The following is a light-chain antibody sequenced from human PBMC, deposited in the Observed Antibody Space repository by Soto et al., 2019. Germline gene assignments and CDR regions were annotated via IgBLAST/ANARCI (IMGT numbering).Light chain of an antibody. J-gene: IGKJ4*01. CDR1: QSVSSN. Sequence: EIVMTQSPATLSVSPGERATLSCRASQSVSSNLAWYQQKPGQAPRLLIYGASTRATDIPARFSGSGSGTECTLTIISLQSEDCAVYRCQPYNNWPPLTFGGGTKVEIK. CDR2: GAS. CDR3: QPYNNWPPLT. V-gene: IGKV3-15*01.